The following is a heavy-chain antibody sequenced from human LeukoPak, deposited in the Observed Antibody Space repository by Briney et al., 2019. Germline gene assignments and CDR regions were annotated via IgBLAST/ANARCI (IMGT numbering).Heavy chain of an antibody. CDR3: ARQGWLVPDY. V-gene: IGHV4-39*01. CDR2: IYYSGST. CDR1: GGSISSSSYY. J-gene: IGHJ4*02. D-gene: IGHD6-19*01. Sequence: SETLSLTCTVSGGSISSSSYYWGWIRQPPGKGLEWIGSIYYSGSTYYSPSLKSRVTISVDTSKNQFSLKLSSVTAADTAVYYCARQGWLVPDYWGQGTLVTVSS.